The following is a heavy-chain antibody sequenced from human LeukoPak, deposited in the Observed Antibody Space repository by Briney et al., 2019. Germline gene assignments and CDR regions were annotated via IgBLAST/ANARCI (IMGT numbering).Heavy chain of an antibody. D-gene: IGHD5-24*01. CDR1: GGSISSSNW. V-gene: IGHV4-4*02. Sequence: SETLSLTCAVSGGSISSSNWWSWVRQPPGKGLEWIGSIYYSGSTYYNPSLKSRVTISVDTSKNQFSLKLSSVTAADTAVYYCARDLSQDGYNGFDYWGQGTLVTVSS. CDR2: IYYSGST. CDR3: ARDLSQDGYNGFDY. J-gene: IGHJ4*02.